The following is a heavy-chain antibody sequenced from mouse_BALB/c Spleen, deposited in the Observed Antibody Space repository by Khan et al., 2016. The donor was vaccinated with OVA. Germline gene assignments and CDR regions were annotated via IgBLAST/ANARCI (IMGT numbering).Heavy chain of an antibody. Sequence: DLVKPGASVKLSCKASGYTFTSYWINWIKQRPGQGLEWIGRISPGSGTPYYNEMFKGKATLTVDTSSSTAYIQLSSLSSEDSAVYFYAIDNYYGSSHYAMDYWGQGTSVTASS. V-gene: IGHV1S41*01. CDR1: GYTFTSYW. J-gene: IGHJ4*01. D-gene: IGHD1-1*01. CDR2: ISPGSGTP. CDR3: AIDNYYGSSHYAMDY.